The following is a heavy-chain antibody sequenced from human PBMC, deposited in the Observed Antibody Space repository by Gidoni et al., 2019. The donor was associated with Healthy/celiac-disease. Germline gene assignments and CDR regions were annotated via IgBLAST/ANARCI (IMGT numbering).Heavy chain of an antibody. Sequence: EVQLVESGGGLVKPGGSLRLSCAASGFTFSSYSMNWVRQAPGKGLEWGSSISSSSSYIYDADSVKGRFTISIDNAKNSLYLQMNSLRAEDTAVYYCARVTYDILTGYYPDLWGQGTLVTVSS. J-gene: IGHJ4*02. V-gene: IGHV3-21*01. D-gene: IGHD3-9*01. CDR2: ISSSSSYI. CDR3: ARVTYDILTGYYPDL. CDR1: GFTFSSYS.